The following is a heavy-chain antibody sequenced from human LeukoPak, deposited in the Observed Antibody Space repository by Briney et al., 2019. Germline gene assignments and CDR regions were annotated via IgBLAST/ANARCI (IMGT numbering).Heavy chain of an antibody. J-gene: IGHJ4*02. Sequence: PGGSLRLSCAASGFTFTSYTMNWVRQAPGKGLEWISHISGSGNFIYYADSVKGRFIISRDNSGNTLSLEMNSLRAEDTGVYYCAARPRLQLPIRDYWGQGTLVTVSS. CDR1: GFTFTSYT. CDR2: ISGSGNFI. CDR3: AARPRLQLPIRDY. D-gene: IGHD5-24*01. V-gene: IGHV3-23*01.